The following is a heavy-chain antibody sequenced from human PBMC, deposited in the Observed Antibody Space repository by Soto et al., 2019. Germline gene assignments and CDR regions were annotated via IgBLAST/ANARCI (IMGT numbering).Heavy chain of an antibody. CDR2: INHSGST. V-gene: IGHV4-34*01. CDR3: AREGYYDFWSGSHAFDI. CDR1: GGSFSGYY. J-gene: IGHJ3*02. D-gene: IGHD3-3*01. Sequence: PSETLSLTCAVYGGSFSGYYWSWIRQPPGKGLEWIGEINHSGSTNYNPSLKSRVTISVDTSKNQFSLKLSSVTAADTAVYYCAREGYYDFWSGSHAFDIWGQGTMVTV.